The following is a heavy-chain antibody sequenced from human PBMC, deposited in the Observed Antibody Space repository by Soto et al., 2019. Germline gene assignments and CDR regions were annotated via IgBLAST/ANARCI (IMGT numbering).Heavy chain of an antibody. J-gene: IGHJ3*02. CDR1: GFTFNYYG. D-gene: IGHD3-22*01. CDR2: ISKDGSKK. CDR3: VKGWDYYDSSGYTAFDI. Sequence: QVQLVESGGGVVQPGRSLRLSCAASGFTFNYYGMHWVRQAPGKGLEWVAVISKDGSKKDYTDSVKGRFTVSRDNSXNXXDLQMNSLRAEDTAVYYCVKGWDYYDSSGYTAFDIWGQGTMVTVSS. V-gene: IGHV3-30*18.